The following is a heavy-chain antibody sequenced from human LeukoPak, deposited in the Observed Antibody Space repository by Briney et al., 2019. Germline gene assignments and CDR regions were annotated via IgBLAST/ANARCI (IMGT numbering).Heavy chain of an antibody. CDR3: AKEGGPWIQDAGWFDP. CDR1: GFTFSSYG. J-gene: IGHJ5*02. V-gene: IGHV3-30*18. Sequence: QSGRSLRLSCAASGFTFSSYGMHWVRQAPGKGLKWVAVISYDGSNKYYADSVKGRFTISRDNSKNTLYLQMNSLRAEDTAVYYCAKEGGPWIQDAGWFDPWGQGTLVTVSS. D-gene: IGHD5-18*01. CDR2: ISYDGSNK.